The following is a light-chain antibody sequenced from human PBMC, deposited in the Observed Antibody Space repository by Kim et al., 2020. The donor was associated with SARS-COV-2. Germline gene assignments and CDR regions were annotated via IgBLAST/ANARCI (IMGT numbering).Light chain of an antibody. Sequence: QSVLTQPPSASGTPGHRVTISCSGSSSNIGSNYVSWYQHLPGTAPKLLIYTDNQRPSGVPDRFSGSKSGTSASLAISGLQSEDEADYYCAAWDDGLRGRMFGGGTQLTVL. CDR2: TDN. CDR3: AAWDDGLRGRM. CDR1: SSNIGSNY. V-gene: IGLV1-44*01. J-gene: IGLJ3*02.